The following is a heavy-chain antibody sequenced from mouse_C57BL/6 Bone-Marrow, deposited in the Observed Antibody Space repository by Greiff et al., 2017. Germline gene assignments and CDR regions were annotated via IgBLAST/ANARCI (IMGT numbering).Heavy chain of an antibody. CDR3: ASGTTVVANYYAMDY. J-gene: IGHJ4*01. V-gene: IGHV14-3*01. CDR2: IDPANGNP. D-gene: IGHD1-1*01. Sequence: VQLKESVAELVRPGASVKLSCTASGFNIKNTYMHWVKQRPEQGLEWIGRIDPANGNPKYAPKFQGKATITADTSSNTAYLQLSSLTSEDTAIYYCASGTTVVANYYAMDYWGQGTSVTVSS. CDR1: GFNIKNTY.